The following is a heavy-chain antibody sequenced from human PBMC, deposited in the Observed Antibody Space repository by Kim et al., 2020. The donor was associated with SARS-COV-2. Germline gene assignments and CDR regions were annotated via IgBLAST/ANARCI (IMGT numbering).Heavy chain of an antibody. J-gene: IGHJ4*02. CDR3: ASSYSSGWYDY. CDR1: GYTFTSYA. D-gene: IGHD6-19*01. Sequence: ASVKVSCKASGYTFTSYALHWVRQAPGQRLEWMGWINSGNGNTKYSQKFQGRVTITRDTSASTAYMELSSLRSEDTAVYYCASSYSSGWYDYWGQGTLVTVSS. V-gene: IGHV1-3*01. CDR2: INSGNGNT.